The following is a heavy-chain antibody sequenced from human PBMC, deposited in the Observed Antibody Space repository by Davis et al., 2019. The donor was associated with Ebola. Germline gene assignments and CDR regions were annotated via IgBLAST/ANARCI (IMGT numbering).Heavy chain of an antibody. Sequence: AASVKVSCKASGYTFNLYGISWVRQAPGQGLEWMGWISAYNGNTNYAQRFQDRVTMTTDTSTNTAYMEVRGLRSDDTAVYYCARDGSVAAIEPDYWGQGTLVTVSS. CDR2: ISAYNGNT. D-gene: IGHD2-2*02. J-gene: IGHJ4*02. V-gene: IGHV1-18*01. CDR3: ARDGSVAAIEPDY. CDR1: GYTFNLYG.